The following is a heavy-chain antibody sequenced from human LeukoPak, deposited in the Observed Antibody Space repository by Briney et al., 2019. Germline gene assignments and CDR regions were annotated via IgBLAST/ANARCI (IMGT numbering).Heavy chain of an antibody. J-gene: IGHJ4*02. CDR3: ASLTYYYDSSGYYYEYYFDY. V-gene: IGHV3-53*01. Sequence: TGGSLRLSCAASGFTVSSNYMSWVRQAPGKGLEWVSVIYSGGSTYYADSVKGRFTISRDNSKNTLYLQMNSLRAEDTAVYYCASLTYYYDSSGYYYEYYFDYWGQGTLVTVSS. D-gene: IGHD3-22*01. CDR2: IYSGGST. CDR1: GFTVSSNY.